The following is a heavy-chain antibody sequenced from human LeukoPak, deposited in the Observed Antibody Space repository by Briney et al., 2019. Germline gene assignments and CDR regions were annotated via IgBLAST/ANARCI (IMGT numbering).Heavy chain of an antibody. Sequence: PSETLSLTCAVSGVSISSSNWWSWVRQPPGKGLEWIGEVYQTGCTNYNPSLKSRVTILVDTSKNQFSLKLTSVTAADTAVYYCARVPFDTDSYYYYFGMDVWGQGTTVTVSS. CDR1: GVSISSSNW. V-gene: IGHV4-4*02. CDR2: VYQTGCT. CDR3: ARVPFDTDSYYYYFGMDV. D-gene: IGHD2-21*02. J-gene: IGHJ6*02.